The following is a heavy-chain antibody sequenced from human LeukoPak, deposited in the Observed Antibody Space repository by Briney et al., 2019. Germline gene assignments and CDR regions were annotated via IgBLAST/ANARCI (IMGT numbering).Heavy chain of an antibody. CDR3: AREFVAYYDFWSGYYTGYFDY. V-gene: IGHV4-30-4*01. Sequence: SETLSLTCTVSGGSISSGDYYWSWIRQPPGKGREWIGYIYYSGSTYYNPSLKSRVTISVDTSKNQFSLKLSSVTAADTAVYYCAREFVAYYDFWSGYYTGYFDYWGQGTLVTVSS. J-gene: IGHJ4*02. CDR1: GGSISSGDYY. CDR2: IYYSGST. D-gene: IGHD3-3*01.